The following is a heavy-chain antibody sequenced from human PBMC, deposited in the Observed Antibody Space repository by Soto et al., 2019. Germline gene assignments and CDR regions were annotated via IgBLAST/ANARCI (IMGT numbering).Heavy chain of an antibody. CDR3: ARWFTYGNFDYFDY. J-gene: IGHJ4*01. Sequence: GGSLRLSCAASGFTFSTYWMHWFRQAPGKGLVWVSRINSGGGTTTYADSVKGRFTISRDNAKNTLYLQMNGLRAEDTAVYYCARWFTYGNFDYFDYWGHGTQVTVSS. CDR2: INSGGGTT. CDR1: GFTFSTYW. V-gene: IGHV3-74*01. D-gene: IGHD3-10*01.